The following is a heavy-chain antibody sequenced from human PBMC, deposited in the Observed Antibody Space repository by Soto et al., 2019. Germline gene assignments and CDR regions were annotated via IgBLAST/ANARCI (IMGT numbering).Heavy chain of an antibody. V-gene: IGHV3-64*04. D-gene: IGHD2-8*01. CDR1: GFTFSSYA. J-gene: IGHJ6*03. CDR3: AKKYCTNGVCPRAYMDV. Sequence: PGGSLRLSCSASGFTFSSYAMHWVRQAPGKGLKYVSAISGSGGSTYYADSVKGRFTISRDNSKNTLYLQMNSLRAEDTAVYYCAKKYCTNGVCPRAYMDVWGKGTTVTVSS. CDR2: ISGSGGST.